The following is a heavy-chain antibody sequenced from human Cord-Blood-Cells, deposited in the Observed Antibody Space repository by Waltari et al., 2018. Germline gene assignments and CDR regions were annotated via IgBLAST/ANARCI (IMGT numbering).Heavy chain of an antibody. D-gene: IGHD3-3*01. J-gene: IGHJ3*02. CDR1: GGSISSGSYY. Sequence: QVQLQESGPGLVKPSQTLSLTCTVSGGSISSGSYYWIWIRQPAGKGLEWIGYIYTSGSTNYNPDLKSRVTISVDTSKNQFSLKLSSVTAADTAVYYCAIVTYYDFWSGYAFDAFDIWGQGTMVTVSS. V-gene: IGHV4-61*09. CDR3: AIVTYYDFWSGYAFDAFDI. CDR2: IYTSGST.